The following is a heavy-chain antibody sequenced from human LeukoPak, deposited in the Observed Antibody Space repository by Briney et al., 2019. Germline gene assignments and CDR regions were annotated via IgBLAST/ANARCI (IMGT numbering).Heavy chain of an antibody. D-gene: IGHD6-13*01. CDR2: ISSSSYI. V-gene: IGHV3-21*01. CDR1: GFTFSSYS. CDR3: AREDRGPYSSSWYGYYYYYMDV. J-gene: IGHJ6*03. Sequence: GGSLRLSCAASGFTFSSYSMNWVRQAPGKGLEWVSSISSSSYIYYADSVKGRFTISRDNAKNSLYLQMNSLRAEDTAVYYCAREDRGPYSSSWYGYYYYYMDVWGKGTTVTVSS.